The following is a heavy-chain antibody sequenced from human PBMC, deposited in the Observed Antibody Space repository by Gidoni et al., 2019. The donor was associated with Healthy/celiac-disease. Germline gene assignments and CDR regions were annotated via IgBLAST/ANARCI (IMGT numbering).Heavy chain of an antibody. J-gene: IGHJ6*02. CDR2: IIPIRGIA. D-gene: IGHD3-22*01. CDR3: ARVGYYDSSGYYADYYYYGMDV. V-gene: IGHV1-69*04. Sequence: QVQLVQSGAEVKKPGSSVKVSCQASGDTFSSYALRWVRQAPGPGLEWMGRIIPIRGIANYAQKFQGRVTITADKSTSTAYMELSSLRSEDTAVYYCARVGYYDSSGYYADYYYYGMDVWGQGTTVTVSS. CDR1: GDTFSSYA.